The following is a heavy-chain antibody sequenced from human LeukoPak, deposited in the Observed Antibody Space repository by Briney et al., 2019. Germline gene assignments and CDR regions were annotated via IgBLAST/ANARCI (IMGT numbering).Heavy chain of an antibody. D-gene: IGHD4-11*01. CDR1: GFTFSDYA. V-gene: IGHV3-23*05. J-gene: IGHJ4*02. CDR3: ARSVPDYTRFDY. CDR2: FKTKYNQA. Sequence: PGGSLRLACVAYGFTFSDYAMNWVRQAPGKGLEWVSTFKTKYNQAYYAESVRGRFTISTGNSKKTVYLQMNSLRAEDTALYYCARSVPDYTRFDYWGQGALVTVSS.